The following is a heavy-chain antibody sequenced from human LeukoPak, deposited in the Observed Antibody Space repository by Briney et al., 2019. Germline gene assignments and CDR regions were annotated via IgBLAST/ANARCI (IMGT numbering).Heavy chain of an antibody. D-gene: IGHD5-18*01. V-gene: IGHV4-4*07. J-gene: IGHJ4*02. CDR2: IYTSGST. CDR3: ARDRNGYSYGSDY. Sequence: PSETLSLTCAVYGGSFSGYYWSWIRQPAGKGLEWIGRIYTSGSTNYNPSLKSRVTMSVDTSKNQFSLKLSSVTAADTAVYYCARDRNGYSYGSDYWGQGTLVTVSS. CDR1: GGSFSGYY.